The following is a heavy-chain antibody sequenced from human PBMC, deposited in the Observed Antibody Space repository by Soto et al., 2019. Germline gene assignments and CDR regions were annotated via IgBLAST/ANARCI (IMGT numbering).Heavy chain of an antibody. D-gene: IGHD5-18*01. CDR2: ISGSGST. Sequence: QVQLQESGPGLVKPSQALALTCTVSGGSISSGTYYWSWIRQHPGKGLEWIGYISGSGSTYYSPSLKSRVLISLDTSENQFSLRLTSVTAADTAVYYCARDQGYTYGYSFDCWGQGALVTVSS. CDR1: GGSISSGTYY. V-gene: IGHV4-31*03. CDR3: ARDQGYTYGYSFDC. J-gene: IGHJ4*02.